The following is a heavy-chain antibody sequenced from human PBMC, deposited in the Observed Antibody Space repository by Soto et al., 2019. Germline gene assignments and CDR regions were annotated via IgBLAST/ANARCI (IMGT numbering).Heavy chain of an antibody. CDR1: GGSISNYY. Sequence: SETLSLTCTVSGGSISNYYWSWIRQPPGKGLEWIGYIYDSGGTNYNPSLKSRVTISVDTSKNQFSLKLSSVTAADTAVYYCARRTFEGYYYYMDVWGKGTTVTVSS. CDR3: ARRTFEGYYYYMDV. CDR2: IYDSGGT. J-gene: IGHJ6*03. V-gene: IGHV4-59*08. D-gene: IGHD3-9*01.